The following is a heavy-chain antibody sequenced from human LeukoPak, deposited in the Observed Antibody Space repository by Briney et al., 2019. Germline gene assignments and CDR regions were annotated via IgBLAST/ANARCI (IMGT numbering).Heavy chain of an antibody. V-gene: IGHV3-48*03. D-gene: IGHD2-21*01. CDR1: GFTFSSYE. Sequence: GGSLRLSCAASGFTFSSYEMNWVRQAPGKGLEWVSYISSSGSTIYYADSVKGRFTISRDNAKNSLYLQMNSLRAEDTAVYYCARDLRLWYGDYLDYWGQGTLVTVSS. J-gene: IGHJ4*02. CDR2: ISSSGSTI. CDR3: ARDLRLWYGDYLDY.